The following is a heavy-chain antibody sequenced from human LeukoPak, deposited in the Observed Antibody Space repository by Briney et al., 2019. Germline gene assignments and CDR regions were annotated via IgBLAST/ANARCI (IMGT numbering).Heavy chain of an antibody. D-gene: IGHD6-13*01. J-gene: IGHJ4*02. V-gene: IGHV3-7*01. CDR3: AKDLAAGPENYFDY. CDR2: IQQHGSET. Sequence: GGFLRLSCEGSGFTFSNYWMSWVRQAPGKGLEWVANIQQHGSETYYGDSVKGRFTISRDNAKNSLYLQMNSLRAEDTAVYYCAKDLAAGPENYFDYWGQGTLVTVSS. CDR1: GFTFSNYW.